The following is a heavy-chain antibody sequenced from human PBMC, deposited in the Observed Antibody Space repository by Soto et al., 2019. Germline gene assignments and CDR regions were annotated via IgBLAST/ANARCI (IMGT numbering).Heavy chain of an antibody. V-gene: IGHV1-69*01. CDR2: TIPLFGTT. CDR1: GDTFKNSV. J-gene: IGHJ6*02. D-gene: IGHD1-1*01. CDR3: VAELDFGKVSAV. Sequence: QVQLVQSGVEVKKPGSSVRVSCKASGDTFKNSVISWVRQAPGQGLEWMGGTIPLFGTTDYAQKFQGRLTTPTDESTTTAYMEVSRLTSEDTAVYYCVAELDFGKVSAVWGQGTTVIASS.